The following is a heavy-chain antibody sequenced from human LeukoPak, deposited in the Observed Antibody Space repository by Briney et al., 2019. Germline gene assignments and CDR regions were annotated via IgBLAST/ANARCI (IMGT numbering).Heavy chain of an antibody. Sequence: PGGSLRLSCAAFGFTFSRYAMSWVRQPPGKGLEWVSAISGSGGSTYYADSVKGRFTLSRDNSKNTLYLQMNSLRAEDTAVYYCAKDPYYDFWSGYYYFDYWGQGTLVTVSS. CDR2: ISGSGGST. CDR1: GFTFSRYA. D-gene: IGHD3-3*01. J-gene: IGHJ4*02. V-gene: IGHV3-23*01. CDR3: AKDPYYDFWSGYYYFDY.